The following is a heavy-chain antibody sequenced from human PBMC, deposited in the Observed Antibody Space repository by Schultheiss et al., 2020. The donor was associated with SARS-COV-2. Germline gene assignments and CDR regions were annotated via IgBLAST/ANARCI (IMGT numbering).Heavy chain of an antibody. J-gene: IGHJ4*02. Sequence: SETLSLTCTVSGGSISSYYWSWIRQPPGKGLEWIGYIYYSGSTYYNPSLKSLVTISVDTSKNQFSLKLSSVTAADTAVYYCTSIFGQEGYWGQGTLVTVSS. CDR3: TSIFGQEGY. CDR2: IYYSGST. V-gene: IGHV4-59*12. CDR1: GGSISSYY. D-gene: IGHD3/OR15-3a*01.